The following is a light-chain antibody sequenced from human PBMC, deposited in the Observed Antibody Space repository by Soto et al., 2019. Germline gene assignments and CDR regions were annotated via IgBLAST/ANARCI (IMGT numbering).Light chain of an antibody. V-gene: IGKV3-11*01. J-gene: IGKJ4*01. CDR1: QSVGSY. CDR2: DAS. CDR3: RQRSDWPST. Sequence: EIVLTQSPATLSSSPGDRATLSCRASQSVGSYFGWYQQRPGQAPRLLIYDASNRATGIPARFSGSGSATDFTLTISSLAPEDFAVYYCRQRSDWPSTFGGGTKVEIK.